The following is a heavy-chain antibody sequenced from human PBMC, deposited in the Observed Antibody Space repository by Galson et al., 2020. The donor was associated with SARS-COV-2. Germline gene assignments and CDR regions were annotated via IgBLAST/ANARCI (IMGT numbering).Heavy chain of an antibody. J-gene: IGHJ5*02. CDR1: GYTFTSYD. D-gene: IGHD3-22*01. Sequence: ASVKVSCKASGYTFTSYDINWVRQATGQGLEWMGWMNPNSGNTGYAQKFQGRVTMTRNTSISTAYMELSSLRSEDTALYYCARLSDYYDSFRGRASNWFDPWGQGTLVTVSS. V-gene: IGHV1-8*01. CDR3: ARLSDYYDSFRGRASNWFDP. CDR2: MNPNSGNT.